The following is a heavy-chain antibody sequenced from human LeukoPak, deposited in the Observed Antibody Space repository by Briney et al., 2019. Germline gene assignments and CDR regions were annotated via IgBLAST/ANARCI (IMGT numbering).Heavy chain of an antibody. V-gene: IGHV4-39*01. J-gene: IGHJ4*02. D-gene: IGHD4-23*01. CDR2: IYYSGST. CDR1: GVTVSSNY. Sequence: PGGSLRLSCAASGVTVSSNYMSWVRQAPGKGLEWIGSIYYSGSTYYNPSLKSRVTISADTSKNQFSLKLSSVTDADTAVYYCARHPTTTVVPDWGQGTLVTVSS. CDR3: ARHPTTTVVPD.